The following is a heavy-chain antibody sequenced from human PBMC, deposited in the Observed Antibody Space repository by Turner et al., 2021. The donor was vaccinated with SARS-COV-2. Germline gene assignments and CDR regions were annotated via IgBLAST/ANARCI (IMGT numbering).Heavy chain of an antibody. J-gene: IGHJ4*02. CDR1: AYTFTDYY. V-gene: IGHV1-2*02. CDR3: ARGETIAVAGTQYFDY. Sequence: QAQLVQSGAEVKKHGAYVTVACNASAYTFTDYYMHWMRQPLGQGLEWKGWINPSSGGTNYAQKYQGRVTMNRATSISTAYMELSRLRSDDTAVYYCARGETIAVAGTQYFDYWGQGTLVTVSS. CDR2: INPSSGGT. D-gene: IGHD6-19*01.